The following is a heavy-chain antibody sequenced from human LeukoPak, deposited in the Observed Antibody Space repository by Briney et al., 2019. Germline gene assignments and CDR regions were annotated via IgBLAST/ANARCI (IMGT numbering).Heavy chain of an antibody. V-gene: IGHV4-61*02. Sequence: SQTLSLTCTVSGGSISSGGYYWSWIRQPAGKGLEWIGRIYTSGSTNYNPSLKSRVTMSVDTSKNQFSLKLSSVTAADTAVYYCAREGQQLAHAFDIWGQGTMVTVSS. CDR1: GGSISSGGYY. J-gene: IGHJ3*02. CDR2: IYTSGST. D-gene: IGHD6-13*01. CDR3: AREGQQLAHAFDI.